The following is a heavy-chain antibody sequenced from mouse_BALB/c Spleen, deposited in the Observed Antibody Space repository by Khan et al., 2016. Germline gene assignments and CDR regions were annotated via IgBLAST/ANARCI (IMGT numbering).Heavy chain of an antibody. V-gene: IGHV9-3*02. Sequence: QFQLVQSGPELKKPGETVKISCKASGYTFTNYGMNWVKQAPGKGLKWMGWINTNTGEPTYAEEFKGRFAFSLETSASTAYLQINNLKNEDTATYFCARSGGSFDYWGQGTTLTVSS. J-gene: IGHJ2*01. D-gene: IGHD1-1*01. CDR3: ARSGGSFDY. CDR2: INTNTGEP. CDR1: GYTFTNYG.